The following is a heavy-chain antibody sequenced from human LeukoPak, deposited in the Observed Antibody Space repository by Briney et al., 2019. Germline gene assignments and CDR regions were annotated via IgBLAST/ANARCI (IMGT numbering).Heavy chain of an antibody. CDR2: ISSSSTDI. V-gene: IGHV3-21*01. CDR1: GFTFSSYN. D-gene: IGHD6-25*01. J-gene: IGHJ6*02. Sequence: GGSLRLSCAASGFTFSSYNMHWVRQAPGKGLEWVSSISSSSTDIYYADFLKGRSTISRDNAKNSLYLQVNRLRAEDTSVYYCATSASSGWYGLDVWGQGTTVTVSS. CDR3: ATSASSGWYGLDV.